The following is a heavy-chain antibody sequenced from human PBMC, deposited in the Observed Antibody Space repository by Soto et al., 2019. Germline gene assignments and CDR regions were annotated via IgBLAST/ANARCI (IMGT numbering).Heavy chain of an antibody. CDR3: ARYGDLDAFDI. Sequence: QVQLQQWGAGRLKPSETLSLTCAVYGGSFSGYYWSWIRQPQGKGLEWIGEINHSGSTNYNPSLKSRVTISVDTSKNQFSLKLSSVTAADTAVYYCARYGDLDAFDIWGQGTMFTVSS. V-gene: IGHV4-34*01. J-gene: IGHJ3*02. CDR1: GGSFSGYY. D-gene: IGHD4-17*01. CDR2: INHSGST.